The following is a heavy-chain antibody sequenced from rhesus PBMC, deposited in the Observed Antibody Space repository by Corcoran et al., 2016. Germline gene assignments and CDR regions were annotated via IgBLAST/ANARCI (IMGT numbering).Heavy chain of an antibody. CDR3: ARTQYCTGSGCYQVIDY. J-gene: IGHJ4*01. CDR1: GFSLTTSGTG. V-gene: IGHV2-174*01. CDR2: IYWDDDK. D-gene: IGHD2-21*01. Sequence: QVTLKESGPALVKPTQTLPLTCTFSGFSLTTSGTGVGWIRQPPGKVLEWLALIYWDDDKRYSTSLKSSLTISKDTSKNQVVLTMTNMDPVDTATYYCARTQYCTGSGCYQVIDYWGQGVLVTVSS.